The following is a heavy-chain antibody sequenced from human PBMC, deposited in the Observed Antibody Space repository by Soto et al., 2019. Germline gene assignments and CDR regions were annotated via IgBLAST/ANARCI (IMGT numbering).Heavy chain of an antibody. CDR3: AKDLDIVVVPAAGR. D-gene: IGHD2-2*01. V-gene: IGHV3-30*18. Sequence: QVQLVESGGGVVQPGRSLRLSCAASGFTFSSYGMHWVRQAPGKGLEWVAVISYDGSNKYYADSVKGRFTISRDNSKNTLYQQMSSLRAEDTAVYYCAKDLDIVVVPAAGRWGQGTLVTVS. CDR2: ISYDGSNK. J-gene: IGHJ4*02. CDR1: GFTFSSYG.